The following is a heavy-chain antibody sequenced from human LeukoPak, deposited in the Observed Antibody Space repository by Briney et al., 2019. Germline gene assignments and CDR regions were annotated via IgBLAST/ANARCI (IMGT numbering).Heavy chain of an antibody. V-gene: IGHV3-74*01. CDR2: INSDGSST. CDR3: ARSARFGLYYFDY. D-gene: IGHD3-16*01. J-gene: IGHJ4*02. Sequence: QPGGSLRLSCAASGFTFSSYWMHWVRQAPGKGLVWVSRINSDGSSTSYADSVKGRFTISRDNAKNTLYLQMNSLRAEDTAVYYCARSARFGLYYFDYWGQGTLVIVSS. CDR1: GFTFSSYW.